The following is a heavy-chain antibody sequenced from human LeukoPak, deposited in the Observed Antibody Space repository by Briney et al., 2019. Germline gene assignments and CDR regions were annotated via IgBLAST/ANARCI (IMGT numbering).Heavy chain of an antibody. CDR2: IYPGDSDT. CDR1: GYRFTSDW. Sequence: GESLKISCQGSGYRFTSDWIGWVRQMPGKGLGWMGIIYPGDSDTRYSPSFQGQVTISADKSVNTAYLQWSSLKASDTAMYYCARLSGRVVCSAGSCYIDSWGQGTLVTVSS. V-gene: IGHV5-51*01. D-gene: IGHD2-15*01. J-gene: IGHJ4*02. CDR3: ARLSGRVVCSAGSCYIDS.